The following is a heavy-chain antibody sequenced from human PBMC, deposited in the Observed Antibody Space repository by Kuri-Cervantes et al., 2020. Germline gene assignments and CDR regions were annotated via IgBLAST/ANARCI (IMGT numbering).Heavy chain of an antibody. D-gene: IGHD6-13*01. CDR3: ARLPGYSRAHLN. V-gene: IGHV4-59*12. CDR1: GGSISSYY. J-gene: IGHJ4*02. Sequence: ESLKISCTVSGGSISSYYWSWIRQPPGKGLEWIGYIYYSGSTNYNPSLKSRVTISVDTSKNQFSLKLSSVTAADTAVYYCARLPGYSRAHLNWGQGTLVTVSS. CDR2: IYYSGST.